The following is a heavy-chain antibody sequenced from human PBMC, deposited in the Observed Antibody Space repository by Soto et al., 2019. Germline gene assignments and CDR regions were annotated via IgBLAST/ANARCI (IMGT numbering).Heavy chain of an antibody. CDR2: ISGSGGST. Sequence: GGSLRLSCAASGFTFSSYAMSWVRQAPGKGLEWVSAISGSGGSTYYADSVKGRFTISRDNSKNTLYLQMNSLRAEDTAVYYCAKKSLNYYGSGSYHDLFDPWGQGTLVTVSS. J-gene: IGHJ5*02. CDR1: GFTFSSYA. CDR3: AKKSLNYYGSGSYHDLFDP. D-gene: IGHD3-10*01. V-gene: IGHV3-23*01.